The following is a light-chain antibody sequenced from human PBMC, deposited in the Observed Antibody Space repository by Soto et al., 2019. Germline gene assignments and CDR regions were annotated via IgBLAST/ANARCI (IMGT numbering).Light chain of an antibody. Sequence: EIVLTQSPGTLSLSPGERVTLSCRSSQSVSSSCLAWYQQKPGQAPRLLIYGASSRATGIPDRFSGSGSGTDFTLTIGRLEPEDFEVYYCQQYGSSPLTFGGGTKVEIK. CDR1: QSVSSSC. J-gene: IGKJ4*01. CDR3: QQYGSSPLT. CDR2: GAS. V-gene: IGKV3-20*01.